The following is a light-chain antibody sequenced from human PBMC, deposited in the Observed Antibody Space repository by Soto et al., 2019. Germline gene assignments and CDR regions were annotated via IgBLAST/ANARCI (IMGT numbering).Light chain of an antibody. Sequence: EIVLTQSPGTLSLSPGERATLSCRASQSIISRYLAWYQHKPGQAPSLLIYGVSNRATGIPERFSGSGSATDFTLTISSLEPEDFALYFCQQRSSWSPTVGGETNVDIK. CDR1: QSIISRY. CDR3: QQRSSWSPT. V-gene: IGKV3-20*01. CDR2: GVS. J-gene: IGKJ4*01.